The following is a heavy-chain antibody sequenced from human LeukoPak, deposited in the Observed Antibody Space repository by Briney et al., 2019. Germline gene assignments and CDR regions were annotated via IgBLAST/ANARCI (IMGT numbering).Heavy chain of an antibody. J-gene: IGHJ4*02. CDR1: GFTFSNAW. D-gene: IGHD3-22*01. CDR3: TTDLKYYDSSGPIDY. CDR2: IKSKTDGGTT. V-gene: IGHV3-15*01. Sequence: NTGGSLRLSCAASGFTFSNAWMSWVRQAPGKGLEWVGRIKSKTDGGTTDYAAPVKGRFTISRDDSKNTLYLQINSLKTEDTAVYYCTTDLKYYDSSGPIDYWGQGTLVTVSS.